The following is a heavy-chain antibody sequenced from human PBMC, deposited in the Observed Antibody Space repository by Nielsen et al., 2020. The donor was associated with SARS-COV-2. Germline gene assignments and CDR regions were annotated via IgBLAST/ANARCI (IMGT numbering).Heavy chain of an antibody. CDR2: IRKKENGYTK. D-gene: IGHD1-26*01. CDR3: ARSGSYLPFDF. CDR1: GFTFSDHY. Sequence: GGSLRLSCAASGFTFSDHYMDWVRQAPGKGLEWVGRIRKKENGYTKEYAASVKGRFTISRDDSENSLYLQMNSLKSEDTAVYFCARSGSYLPFDFWGQGTLVTVSS. J-gene: IGHJ4*02. V-gene: IGHV3-72*01.